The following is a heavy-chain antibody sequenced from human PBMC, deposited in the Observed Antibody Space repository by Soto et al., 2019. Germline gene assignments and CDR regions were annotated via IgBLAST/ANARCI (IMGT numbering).Heavy chain of an antibody. D-gene: IGHD2-15*01. CDR2: INHSGST. Sequence: SETLYLTCAVYGGSFSGYYWSLIRQPPGKGLEWIGEINHSGSTNYNPSLKSRVTISVDTSKNQFSLKLSSVTAADTAVYYCARGIYCSGGSCYISTFDIWGEGTMVTVSS. CDR1: GGSFSGYY. V-gene: IGHV4-34*01. J-gene: IGHJ3*02. CDR3: ARGIYCSGGSCYISTFDI.